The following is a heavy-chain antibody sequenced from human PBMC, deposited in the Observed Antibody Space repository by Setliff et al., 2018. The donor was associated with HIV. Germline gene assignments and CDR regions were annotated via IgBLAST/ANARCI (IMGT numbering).Heavy chain of an antibody. J-gene: IGHJ6*02. D-gene: IGHD3-22*01. Sequence: SETLSLTCTVSGGSISSSSYYWGWIRQPPGKGLEWIANIFYSGSSYYNPSLKSRVTISVDTSKNQFSLKLSSVTAADTAVHYCARDGSYYDSSAYLGGRYYYYGMDVWGQGTTVTVSS. CDR1: GGSISSSSYY. V-gene: IGHV4-39*07. CDR3: ARDGSYYDSSAYLGGRYYYYGMDV. CDR2: IFYSGSS.